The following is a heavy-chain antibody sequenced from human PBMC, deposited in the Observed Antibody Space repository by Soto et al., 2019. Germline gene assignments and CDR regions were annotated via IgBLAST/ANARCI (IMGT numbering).Heavy chain of an antibody. D-gene: IGHD3-3*01. CDR2: ISYDGSNK. CDR3: ARTPYYDFWSGYYGMDV. CDR1: GFTFSSYA. J-gene: IGHJ6*02. V-gene: IGHV3-30-3*01. Sequence: GGSLRLSCAASGFTFSSYAMHWVRQAPGKGLEWVAVISYDGSNKYYADSVKGRFTISRDNSKNTLYLQMNSLRAEDTAVYYCARTPYYDFWSGYYGMDVWGQGTTVTVSS.